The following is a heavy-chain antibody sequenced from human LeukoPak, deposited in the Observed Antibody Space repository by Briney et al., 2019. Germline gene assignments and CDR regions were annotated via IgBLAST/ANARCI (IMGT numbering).Heavy chain of an antibody. D-gene: IGHD3-10*01. V-gene: IGHV3-23*01. CDR3: AKDLGGEGGSGFPGY. Sequence: GGCLRLSCSASGFTFSTYSMTWVRQAPGKGLQWVSAISGSGADTYYADSVKGRFTISRDNSKDTLYLQMNSLRAEDTAVYYCAKDLGGEGGSGFPGYWGQGTLVTVFS. CDR1: GFTFSTYS. CDR2: ISGSGADT. J-gene: IGHJ4*02.